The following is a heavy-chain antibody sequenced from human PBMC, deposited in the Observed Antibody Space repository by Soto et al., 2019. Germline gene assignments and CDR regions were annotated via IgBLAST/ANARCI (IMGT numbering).Heavy chain of an antibody. CDR3: AKGLHGGYTDFDY. CDR2: ISGSGDYT. V-gene: IGHV3-23*01. CDR1: GFTFSSYA. Sequence: PGGSLRLSCAASGFTFSSYAMSWVRQAPGKGLEWVSGISGSGDYTYYADSVKGRFTISRDNSKNTLFLQMNSLRAEDTAVYYCAKGLHGGYTDFDYWGQGTRVTVSS. D-gene: IGHD5-18*01. J-gene: IGHJ4*02.